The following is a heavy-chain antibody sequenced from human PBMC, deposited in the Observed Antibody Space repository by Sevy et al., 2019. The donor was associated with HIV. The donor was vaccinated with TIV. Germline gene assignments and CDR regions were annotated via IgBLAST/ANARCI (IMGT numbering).Heavy chain of an antibody. J-gene: IGHJ4*02. D-gene: IGHD3-10*01. V-gene: IGHV3-30*02. CDR1: GFTLSYYG. CDR3: TSVLFDY. CDR2: IKDDRSKR. Sequence: GRSLRLSCAASGFTLSYYGMHWIRQAPGKGLEWVTFIKDDRSKRFDADSVKGRFTVSRDNSKNTMSLQMNSLRAEDTAEHYRTSVLFDYWGQGAPVSVSS.